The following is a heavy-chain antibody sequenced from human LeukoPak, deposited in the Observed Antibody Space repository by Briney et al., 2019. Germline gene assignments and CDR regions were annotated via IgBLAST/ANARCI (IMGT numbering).Heavy chain of an antibody. V-gene: IGHV4-59*01. J-gene: IGHJ4*02. CDR2: IYYSGST. CDR3: AREHNSGSYFDY. Sequence: SETLSLTCTVSGGSISSYYWSWIRQPPGEGLEWIGNIYYSGSTNYNPSLKSRVTISVDTSKNRFSLKLSSVTAADTAVYYCAREHNSGSYFDYWGQGTLGTVSS. CDR1: GGSISSYY. D-gene: IGHD1-26*01.